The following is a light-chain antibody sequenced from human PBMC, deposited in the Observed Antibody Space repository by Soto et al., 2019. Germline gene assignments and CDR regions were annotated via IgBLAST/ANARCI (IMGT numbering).Light chain of an antibody. Sequence: DIVLTQSPATLSASPGKRATLSCRASQSVSSNLAWYQQKPGQAPRLLIYDTSTRATDIPARFSGSGSGTEFTLTIGSLQSEDFAVYYCQHYNIWPHMLAFGGGTKVEI. CDR2: DTS. J-gene: IGKJ4*01. CDR1: QSVSSN. CDR3: QHYNIWPHMLA. V-gene: IGKV3-15*01.